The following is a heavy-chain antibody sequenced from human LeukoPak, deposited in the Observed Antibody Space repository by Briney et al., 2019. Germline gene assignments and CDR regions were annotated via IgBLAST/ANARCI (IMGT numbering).Heavy chain of an antibody. V-gene: IGHV1-2*02. Sequence: ASVKVSCKASGYTFTGYYMHWVRQAPGQGLEWMGWINPNSGGTNYAQKFQGRVTMTRDTSISTAYMELSRLRSDDTAVYYCARAGSGYCSGGSCYPMGYWGQGTLVTVSS. CDR1: GYTFTGYY. CDR2: INPNSGGT. D-gene: IGHD2-15*01. J-gene: IGHJ4*02. CDR3: ARAGSGYCSGGSCYPMGY.